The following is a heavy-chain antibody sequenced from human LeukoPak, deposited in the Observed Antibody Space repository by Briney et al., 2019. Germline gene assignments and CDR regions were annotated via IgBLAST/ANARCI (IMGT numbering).Heavy chain of an antibody. D-gene: IGHD6-6*01. V-gene: IGHV3-21*01. CDR2: ISSGGGYI. Sequence: GGSLTLSCAPSGFTFSSYTMSWVRQAPGKGLEWVSSISSGGGYIYYADSVKGRFTISRDNAKKSLSLQMNSLRAEDTAVYYCARGSSGFDYWGQGTLVTVSS. J-gene: IGHJ4*02. CDR1: GFTFSSYT. CDR3: ARGSSGFDY.